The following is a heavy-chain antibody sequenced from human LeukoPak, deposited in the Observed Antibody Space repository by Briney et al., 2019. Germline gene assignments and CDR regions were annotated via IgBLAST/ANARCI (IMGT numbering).Heavy chain of an antibody. CDR2: IRAKVNDGTA. D-gene: IGHD2/OR15-2a*01. CDR1: GFKSADYA. J-gene: IGHJ4*02. CDR3: CRQNTIFDY. Sequence: PGGSLRLSCSASGFKSADYAMSWVRQAPGKGLEWVAFIRAKVNDGTAEYAPSLQARLTISRDDSKSIVYLQMDSLKTEDTGVYYGCRQNTIFDYWGQGALVTVSP. V-gene: IGHV3-49*04.